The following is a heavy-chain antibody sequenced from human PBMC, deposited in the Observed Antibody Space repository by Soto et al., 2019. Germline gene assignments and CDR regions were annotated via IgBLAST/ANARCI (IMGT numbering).Heavy chain of an antibody. CDR1: GFTFDDYA. D-gene: IGHD3-10*01. CDR2: ISWNSGSI. J-gene: IGHJ3*02. CDR3: AKDSLMVRGVRGRPGGSPYFDI. Sequence: PGGSLRLSCAASGFTFDDYAMHWVRQAPGKGLEWVSGISWNSGSIGYADSVKGRFTISRDNAKNSLYLQMNSLRAEDTALYYCAKDSLMVRGVRGRPGGSPYFDIWGQGTMVTVSS. V-gene: IGHV3-9*01.